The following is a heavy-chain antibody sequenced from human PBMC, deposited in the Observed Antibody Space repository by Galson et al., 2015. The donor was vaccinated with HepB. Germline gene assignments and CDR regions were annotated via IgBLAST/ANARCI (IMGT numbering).Heavy chain of an antibody. CDR2: IIPILGIA. D-gene: IGHD2-2*01. CDR3: ARGDVVVPAAIGQRYYYYYMDV. J-gene: IGHJ6*03. CDR1: GGTFSSYA. Sequence: SVKVSCKASGGTFSSYAISWVRQAPGQGLEWMGRIIPILGIANYAQKFQGRVTITADKSTSTAYMELSSLRSEDTAVYYCARGDVVVPAAIGQRYYYYYMDVWGKGTTVTVSS. V-gene: IGHV1-69*04.